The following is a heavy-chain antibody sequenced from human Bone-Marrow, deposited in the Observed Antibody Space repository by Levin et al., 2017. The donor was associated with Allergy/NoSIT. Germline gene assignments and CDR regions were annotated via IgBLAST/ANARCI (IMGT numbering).Heavy chain of an antibody. CDR3: AREMGWELLSFAFDI. CDR2: ISSSSSYI. Sequence: PGGSLRLSCAASGFTFSSYSMNWVRQAPGKGLEWVSSISSSSSYIYYADSVKGRFTISRDNAKNSLYLQMNSLRAEDTAVYYCAREMGWELLSFAFDIWGQGTMVTVSS. V-gene: IGHV3-21*01. D-gene: IGHD1-26*01. CDR1: GFTFSSYS. J-gene: IGHJ3*02.